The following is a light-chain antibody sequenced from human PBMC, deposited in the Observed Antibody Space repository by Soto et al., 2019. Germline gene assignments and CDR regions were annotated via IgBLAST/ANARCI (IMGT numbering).Light chain of an antibody. CDR3: GADHGSWSNFVV. Sequence: QSVLTQPPSASASLGASVTLTCTLSSGYSNYKVDWYQQRQGKGPRFVMRVGTGGIVGSKGDGIPDRFSVLGSGLNRYLTIKNIQEEDESDYHCGADHGSWSNFVVFGGGTKLTVL. CDR2: VGTGGIVG. V-gene: IGLV9-49*01. CDR1: SGYSNYK. J-gene: IGLJ2*01.